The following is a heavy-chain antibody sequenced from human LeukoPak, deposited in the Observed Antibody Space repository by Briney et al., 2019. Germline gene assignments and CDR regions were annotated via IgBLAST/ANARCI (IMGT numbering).Heavy chain of an antibody. J-gene: IGHJ4*02. D-gene: IGHD6-19*01. CDR3: ARGIPYKQWLADY. CDR2: ISYDGSNK. Sequence: QPGGSLRLSCAASGFTFSSYAMHWVRQAPGKGLEWVAVISYDGSNKYYADSVKGRFTISRDNSKNTLYLQMNSLRAEDTAVYYCARGIPYKQWLADYWGQGTLVTVSS. CDR1: GFTFSSYA. V-gene: IGHV3-30-3*01.